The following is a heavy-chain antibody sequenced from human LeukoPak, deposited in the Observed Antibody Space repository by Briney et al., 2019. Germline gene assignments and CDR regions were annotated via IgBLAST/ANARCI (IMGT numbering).Heavy chain of an antibody. CDR2: IKQDGSEK. D-gene: IGHD2-2*01. CDR3: ARLKLLWSNYFDY. V-gene: IGHV3-7*01. Sequence: GGSLRLSCAASGITFSSYWMSWVRQAPGKGLEWVANIKQDGSEKYYVDSVKGRFTISRDNAKNSLYLQMNSLRAEDTAVYYCARLKLLWSNYFDYWGQGTLVTVSS. CDR1: GITFSSYW. J-gene: IGHJ4*02.